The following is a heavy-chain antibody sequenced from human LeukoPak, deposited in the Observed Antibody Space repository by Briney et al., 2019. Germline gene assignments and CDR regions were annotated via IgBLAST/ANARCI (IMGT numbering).Heavy chain of an antibody. Sequence: PGGSLRLSCAASGFTFTSYVVSWVRQAPGKGLEWVSSISGGGGTTYDADSVRGRFTISRDNSNNTLYLQMNSLRAEDTAIYYCASTSDYWGQGTLVTVSS. CDR1: GFTFTSYV. CDR3: ASTSDY. D-gene: IGHD2-8*01. J-gene: IGHJ4*02. V-gene: IGHV3-23*01. CDR2: ISGGGGTT.